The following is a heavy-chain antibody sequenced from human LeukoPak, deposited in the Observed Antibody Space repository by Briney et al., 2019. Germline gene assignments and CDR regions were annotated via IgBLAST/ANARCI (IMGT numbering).Heavy chain of an antibody. D-gene: IGHD3-10*01. V-gene: IGHV1-18*01. CDR1: GYTFTSYG. CDR2: ISAYNGNT. Sequence: EASVKVSCKASGYTFTSYGISWVRQAPGQGLEWMGWISAYNGNTNYAQKLQGRVTMTTDTSTSTAYMELRSLRSDDTAVYYCARDLTQYYYGSASHLDYWGQGTLVTVSS. CDR3: ARDLTQYYYGSASHLDY. J-gene: IGHJ4*02.